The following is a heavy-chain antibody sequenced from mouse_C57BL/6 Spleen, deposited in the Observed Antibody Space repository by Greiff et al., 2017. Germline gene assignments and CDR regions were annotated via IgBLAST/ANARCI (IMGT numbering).Heavy chain of an antibody. Sequence: VQLQQSGAELVKPGASVKLSCTASGFNIKDYYMHWVKQRTEQGLEWIGRIDPEDGETKSAPKFQGTATITADTSSNTAYLQLSSLTSEDTAVYYCARYDYDGYAMDYWGQGTSVTVSS. CDR2: IDPEDGET. CDR3: ARYDYDGYAMDY. CDR1: GFNIKDYY. J-gene: IGHJ4*01. D-gene: IGHD2-4*01. V-gene: IGHV14-2*01.